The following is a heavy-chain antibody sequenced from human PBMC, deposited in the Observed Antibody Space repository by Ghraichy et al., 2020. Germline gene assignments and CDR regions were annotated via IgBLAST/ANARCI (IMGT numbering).Heavy chain of an antibody. V-gene: IGHV2-5*02. D-gene: IGHD2-2*01. Sequence: TLSLTCTFSGFSFITSRVGVGWIRQPPGKALEWLALIYWDDEKNYRPSLKSRLTISRDLFKNQVVLTMTNMDPGDTATYFCARRQYCSSSSCYFDRWGQGTPVTVSP. CDR2: IYWDDEK. J-gene: IGHJ5*02. CDR3: ARRQYCSSSSCYFDR. CDR1: GFSFITSRVG.